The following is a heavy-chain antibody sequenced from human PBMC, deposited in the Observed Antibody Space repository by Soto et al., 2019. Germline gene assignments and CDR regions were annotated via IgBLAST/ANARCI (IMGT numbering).Heavy chain of an antibody. Sequence: SGPTLVNPTQTLTLTCTFSGFSLSTSGMCVSWIRQPPGKALEWLARIDWDDDKYYSTSLKTRLTISKDTSKNQVVLTMTNMDPVDTATYYCARIQIYDSSGSPGWFDPSGQGTLVTVSS. D-gene: IGHD3-22*01. CDR3: ARIQIYDSSGSPGWFDP. CDR1: GFSLSTSGMC. V-gene: IGHV2-70*11. J-gene: IGHJ5*02. CDR2: IDWDDDK.